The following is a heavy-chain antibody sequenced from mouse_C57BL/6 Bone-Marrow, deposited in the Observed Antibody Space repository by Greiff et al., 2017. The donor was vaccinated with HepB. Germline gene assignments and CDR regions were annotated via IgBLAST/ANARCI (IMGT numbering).Heavy chain of an antibody. CDR1: GYTFTSYG. CDR2: IYPRSGNT. V-gene: IGHV1-81*01. J-gene: IGHJ2*01. D-gene: IGHD2-5*01. Sequence: QVQLQQSGAELARPGASVKLSCKASGYTFTSYGISWVKQRTGQGLEWIGEIYPRSGNTYYNEKFKGKATLTADKSSSTAYMELRSLTSEDSAVYFCARSSYSKSYFDCWGQGTTLTVAS. CDR3: ARSSYSKSYFDC.